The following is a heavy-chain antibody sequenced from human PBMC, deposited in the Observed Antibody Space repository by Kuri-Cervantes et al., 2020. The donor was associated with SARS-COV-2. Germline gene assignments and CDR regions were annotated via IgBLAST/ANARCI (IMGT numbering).Heavy chain of an antibody. CDR2: IYHSGST. J-gene: IGHJ4*02. CDR3: ASLRTGEGPLLDY. CDR1: GGSISSGGYY. D-gene: IGHD7-27*01. Sequence: SETLSLTCTVSGGSISSGGYYWSWIRQPPGKGLEWIGYIYHSGSTYYNPSLKSRVTISVDTSKNQFSLKLSSVTAADTAVYYCASLRTGEGPLLDYWGQGTLVTVSS. V-gene: IGHV4-30-2*01.